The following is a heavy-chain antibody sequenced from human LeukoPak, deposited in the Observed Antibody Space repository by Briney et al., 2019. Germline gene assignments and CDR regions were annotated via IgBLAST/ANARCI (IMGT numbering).Heavy chain of an antibody. D-gene: IGHD3-22*01. CDR2: IYPGDSDT. CDR3: ARSRDSSGYYYLI. J-gene: IGHJ4*02. CDR1: GYTFTRSW. V-gene: IGHV5-51*01. Sequence: GESLKISCKASGYTFTRSWIGWVRQLPGKGLESMGIIYPGDSDTKYSPSFQGQVTISADKSISTAYLQWSSLKAADTAMYYCARSRDSSGYYYLIWGQGTLVTVSS.